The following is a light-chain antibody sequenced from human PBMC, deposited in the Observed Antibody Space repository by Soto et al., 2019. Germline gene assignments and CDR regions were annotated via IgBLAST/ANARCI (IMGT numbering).Light chain of an antibody. J-gene: IGKJ1*01. CDR1: QDIGGW. Sequence: DIQMTQSPSTLSASVGDRVTITCRASQDIGGWLAWYQQNPGKAPKLLIYDASSLESGVPSRFSGRASGTEFTLTISSLQPDDFATYDCQQYNSYWTFGQGTKVEIK. CDR3: QQYNSYWT. V-gene: IGKV1-5*01. CDR2: DAS.